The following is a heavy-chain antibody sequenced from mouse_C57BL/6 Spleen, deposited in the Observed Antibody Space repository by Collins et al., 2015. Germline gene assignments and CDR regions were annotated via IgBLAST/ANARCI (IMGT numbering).Heavy chain of an antibody. CDR2: IRNKANGYTT. CDR1: GFTFTDYY. Sequence: EVKLVESGGGLVQPGGSLRLSCATSGFTFTDYYMSWVRQPPGKALEWLGFIRNKANGYTTEYSASVKGRFTISRDNSQSILYLQMNTLRAEDSATYYCAREYGNYSPFAYWGQGTLVTVSA. V-gene: IGHV7-3*02. J-gene: IGHJ3*01. CDR3: AREYGNYSPFAY. D-gene: IGHD2-1*01.